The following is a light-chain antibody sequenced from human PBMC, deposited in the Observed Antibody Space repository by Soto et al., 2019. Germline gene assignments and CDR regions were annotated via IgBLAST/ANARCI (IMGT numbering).Light chain of an antibody. V-gene: IGKV1-5*03. CDR2: KAS. CDR1: QNIGSW. CDR3: QQYSPYSART. Sequence: DLQMTQSPSTLSASVGDRVTVTCRASQNIGSWVAWYQQKPGKAPNLLIYKASTLENGVPSRFXGTGSGTEFTLTISSLQPDDFATYYCQQYSPYSARTFGQGTKVEVK. J-gene: IGKJ1*01.